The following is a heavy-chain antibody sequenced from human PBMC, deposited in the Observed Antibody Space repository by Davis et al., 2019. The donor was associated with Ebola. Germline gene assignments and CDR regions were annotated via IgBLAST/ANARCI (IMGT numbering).Heavy chain of an antibody. V-gene: IGHV4-4*02. D-gene: IGHD6-6*01. CDR1: GGSISSSNW. CDR3: ARYSSSPRGRWFDP. J-gene: IGHJ5*02. CDR2: IYHSGST. Sequence: MPSETLSLTCAVSGGSISSSNWWSWVRQPPGKGLEWIGEIYHSGSTNYNPSLKSRVTISVDTSKNQFSLKLSSVTAADTAVYYCARYSSSPRGRWFDPWGQGTLVTVSS.